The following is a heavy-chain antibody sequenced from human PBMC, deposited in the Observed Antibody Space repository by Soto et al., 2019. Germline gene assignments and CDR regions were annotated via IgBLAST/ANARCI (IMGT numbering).Heavy chain of an antibody. V-gene: IGHV3-30*18. J-gene: IGHJ6*02. CDR2: ISYDGTNK. D-gene: IGHD4-17*01. Sequence: QVQLVESGGGEVQPGRSLTISSAASGFIFSTYGMHWVRQTPGKGLEWVAVISYDGTNKFYSDSVNGRFTISRDNFKNTLTLQMNSLRADDTAVYSCAKDLQSYGDYDYYCYGMDVWGLGTRVTVSS. CDR3: AKDLQSYGDYDYYCYGMDV. CDR1: GFIFSTYG.